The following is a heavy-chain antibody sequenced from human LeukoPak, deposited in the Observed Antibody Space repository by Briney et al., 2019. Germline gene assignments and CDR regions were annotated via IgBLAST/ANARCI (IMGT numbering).Heavy chain of an antibody. CDR3: ASYDFWSGYYGY. CDR1: GGSISSYY. D-gene: IGHD3-3*01. CDR2: IYCSGST. J-gene: IGHJ4*02. Sequence: PSETLSLTCTVSGGSISSYYWSWIRQPPGKGLEWIGYIYCSGSTNYNPSLKSRVTISVDTSKNQFSLKLSSVTAADTAVYYCASYDFWSGYYGYWGQGTLVTVSS. V-gene: IGHV4-59*01.